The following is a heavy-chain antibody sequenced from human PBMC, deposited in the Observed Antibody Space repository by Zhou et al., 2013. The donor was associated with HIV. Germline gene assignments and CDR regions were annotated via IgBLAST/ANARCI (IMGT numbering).Heavy chain of an antibody. CDR1: GYTFTSFG. CDR3: ARHRRYGDNSYAFDI. CDR2: ISAYNANT. Sequence: QVQLVQSGAEVKKPGASVKVSCKASGYTFTSFGISWVRQAPGQGLEWMGWISAYNANTNYAQKLQGRVTITRNTSINTAYMELSSLRSEDTGVYYCARHRRYGDNSYAFDIWGQGTMVTVSS. J-gene: IGHJ3*02. V-gene: IGHV1-18*01. D-gene: IGHD2-21*01.